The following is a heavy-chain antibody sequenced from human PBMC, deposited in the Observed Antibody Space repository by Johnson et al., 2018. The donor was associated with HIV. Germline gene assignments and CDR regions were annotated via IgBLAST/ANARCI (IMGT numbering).Heavy chain of an antibody. CDR3: ARDRGLRYFDWLSDHDAFDI. J-gene: IGHJ3*02. CDR2: ISWNSGRI. Sequence: VQLVESGGGLVQPGRSLRLSCAASVFTFDDYAMHWVRQAPGKGLEWVSGISWNSGRIAYADSVKGRFTISRDNSKNSLYLQMNSLRAEDTAVFYCARDRGLRYFDWLSDHDAFDIWGQGTMVTVSS. D-gene: IGHD3-9*01. CDR1: VFTFDDYA. V-gene: IGHV3-9*01.